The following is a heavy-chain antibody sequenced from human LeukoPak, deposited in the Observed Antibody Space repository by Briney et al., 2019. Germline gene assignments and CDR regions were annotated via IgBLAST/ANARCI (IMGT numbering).Heavy chain of an antibody. D-gene: IGHD2-15*01. V-gene: IGHV1-46*01. J-gene: IGHJ5*02. Sequence: ASVKVSCKASGYTFTSYHMHWVRQAPGQGLEWMGIINPSGGTTNYAQKFRGRVTMTRDMSTSTVYMELSSLRSEDTAVYYCARDNSGGSTWWFDPWGQGTLVTVSS. CDR1: GYTFTSYH. CDR3: ARDNSGGSTWWFDP. CDR2: INPSGGTT.